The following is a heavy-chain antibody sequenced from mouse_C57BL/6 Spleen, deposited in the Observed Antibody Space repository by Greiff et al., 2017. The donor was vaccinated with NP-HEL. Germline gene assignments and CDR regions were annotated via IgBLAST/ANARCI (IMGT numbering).Heavy chain of an antibody. CDR3: TVYYGNFDY. D-gene: IGHD1-1*01. CDR1: GFTFSNYW. CDR2: LRLKSDNYAT. J-gene: IGHJ2*01. V-gene: IGHV6-3*01. Sequence: EVKVEESGGGLVQPGGSMKLSCVASGFTFSNYWMNWVRQSPEKGLEWVAQLRLKSDNYATHYAASVKGRFTISRDDSKSSDYLQMNNLRAEDTGIYYCTVYYGNFDYWGQGTTLTVSS.